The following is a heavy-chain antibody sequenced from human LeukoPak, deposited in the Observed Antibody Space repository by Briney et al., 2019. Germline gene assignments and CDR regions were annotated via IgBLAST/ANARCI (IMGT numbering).Heavy chain of an antibody. CDR1: GDSIRDDNYF. V-gene: IGHV4-39*01. D-gene: IGHD5-12*01. CDR2: INYGGST. Sequence: PSEALSLTCTVSGDSIRDDNYFWGWIRQPSGKGLEWIVSINYGGSTYYNPSLETRVTMSLDTSKHQFSLKLNSVTATDTAVYYCARRGYDADAFDIWGQGTMVTVSS. J-gene: IGHJ3*02. CDR3: ARRGYDADAFDI.